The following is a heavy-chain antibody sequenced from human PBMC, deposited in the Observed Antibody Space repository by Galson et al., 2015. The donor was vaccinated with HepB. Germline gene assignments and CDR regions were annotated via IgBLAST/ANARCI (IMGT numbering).Heavy chain of an antibody. J-gene: IGHJ4*02. CDR1: GFTFSNYA. CDR3: ARPPVKYDSSAYYYDY. CDR2: ISHDGSGT. Sequence: SLRLSCAASGFTFSNYAIHWVRQAPGKGLDWVAVISHDGSGTHHADSVKGRFAISRDNSKNTLYLQMNTLRPEDSAVYYCARPPVKYDSSAYYYDYWGQGTLVTVSS. V-gene: IGHV3-30*09. D-gene: IGHD3-22*01.